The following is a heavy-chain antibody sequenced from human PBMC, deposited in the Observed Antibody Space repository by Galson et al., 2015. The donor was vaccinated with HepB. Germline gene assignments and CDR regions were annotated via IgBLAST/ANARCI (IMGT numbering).Heavy chain of an antibody. CDR3: TTVGQVYCSSTSCFPFDY. J-gene: IGHJ4*02. V-gene: IGHV3-15*01. Sequence: SLRLSCAASGFTFSNAWMSWVRQAPGKGLEWVGRIKSKTDGGTTDYAAPVKGRFTISRDDSKNTLYLQMNSLKTEDTAVYYCTTVGQVYCSSTSCFPFDYWGQGTLVTVSS. D-gene: IGHD2-2*01. CDR1: GFTFSNAW. CDR2: IKSKTDGGTT.